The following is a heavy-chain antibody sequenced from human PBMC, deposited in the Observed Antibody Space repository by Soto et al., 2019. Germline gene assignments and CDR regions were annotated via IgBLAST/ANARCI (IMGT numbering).Heavy chain of an antibody. Sequence: QVQLVESGGGVVQPGGSLRLSCAASGFPFSNYGMHWVRQAPGKGLEWVAVIWYHGSNKYYADSVKGRFTIARDNSKNTLYLKMNSLRAEDTAVYYCARDRDPGQWLTTNYFDCWGQGTLVTVCS. V-gene: IGHV3-33*01. J-gene: IGHJ4*02. CDR2: IWYHGSNK. D-gene: IGHD6-19*01. CDR1: GFPFSNYG. CDR3: ARDRDPGQWLTTNYFDC.